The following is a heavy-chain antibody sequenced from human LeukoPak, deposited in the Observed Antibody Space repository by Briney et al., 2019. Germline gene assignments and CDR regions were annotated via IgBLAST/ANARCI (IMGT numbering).Heavy chain of an antibody. V-gene: IGHV4-34*01. Sequence: SETLSLTCAVYGGSFSPYYWSWIRQPPGKGLEWIGEINHSGSTNCNPSLKSRVTISVDTSKNQFSLRLSSGTAADTAVYYCARGGFYCGGDCYVDYWGQGTLVTVSS. J-gene: IGHJ4*02. CDR2: INHSGST. CDR1: GGSFSPYY. D-gene: IGHD2-21*02. CDR3: ARGGFYCGGDCYVDY.